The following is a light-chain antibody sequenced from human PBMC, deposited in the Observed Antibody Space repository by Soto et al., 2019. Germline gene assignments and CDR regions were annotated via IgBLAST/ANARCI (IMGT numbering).Light chain of an antibody. Sequence: EIVLTQSPGTLSLSPGERAILSCRASQTFTNNYLAWYQQKPGQAPRLLIYGASNRATGIPDRFSGSWSGTAFTLISSGLEHEDSAVYYCQQYGSSPYTFGQGTKLEIK. J-gene: IGKJ2*01. CDR1: QTFTNNY. CDR2: GAS. CDR3: QQYGSSPYT. V-gene: IGKV3-20*01.